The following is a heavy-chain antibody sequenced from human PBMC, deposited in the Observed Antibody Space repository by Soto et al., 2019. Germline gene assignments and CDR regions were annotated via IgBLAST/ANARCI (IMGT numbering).Heavy chain of an antibody. J-gene: IGHJ5*02. V-gene: IGHV1-46*01. Sequence: ASVNVSFKLAGYTFTSYYMHWVRQAPGQGLEWMGIINPSGGSTSYAQKFQGRVTMTRDTSTSTVYMELSSLRSEDTAVYYCARGVLSIFGVVIGWFDPWGQGTLVTVSS. CDR3: ARGVLSIFGVVIGWFDP. D-gene: IGHD3-3*01. CDR2: INPSGGST. CDR1: GYTFTSYY.